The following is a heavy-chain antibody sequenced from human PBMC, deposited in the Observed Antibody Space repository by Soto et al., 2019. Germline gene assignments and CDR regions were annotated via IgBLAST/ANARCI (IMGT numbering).Heavy chain of an antibody. V-gene: IGHV3-33*01. J-gene: IGHJ6*02. CDR2: IWYDGSNK. D-gene: IGHD5-12*01. CDR3: ARSGYSGYGDENYYYYYGMDV. Sequence: GGSLRLSCAASGFTFSSYGMHWVRQAPGKGLEWVAVIWYDGSNKYYADSVKGRFTISRDNSKNTLYLQMNSLRAEDTAVYYCARSGYSGYGDENYYYYYGMDVWGQGTKVTVSS. CDR1: GFTFSSYG.